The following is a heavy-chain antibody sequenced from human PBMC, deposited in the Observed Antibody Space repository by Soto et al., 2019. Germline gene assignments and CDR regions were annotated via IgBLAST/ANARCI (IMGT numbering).Heavy chain of an antibody. D-gene: IGHD6-19*01. CDR2: ISYAGSNR. V-gene: IGHV3-30-3*01. J-gene: IGHJ4*02. CDR3: ARDNAPVAGTLLPGY. CDR1: GFTFSSYA. Sequence: QVQLVESGGGVVQPGRSLRLSCAASGFTFSSYAIHWVRQAPGKGLEWVAFISYAGSNRYYADSVKGRFTISRDNSKNTLYLQMNSLRVEDTAVYFCARDNAPVAGTLLPGYWGQGTLVTVSS.